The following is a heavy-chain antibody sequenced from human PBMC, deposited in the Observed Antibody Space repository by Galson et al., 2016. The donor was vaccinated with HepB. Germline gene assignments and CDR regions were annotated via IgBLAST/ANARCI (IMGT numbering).Heavy chain of an antibody. V-gene: IGHV5-51*01. CDR1: GYSFTNYW. CDR2: IYPGDSDT. Sequence: QSGAEVKKPGESLKISCKVSGYSFTNYWIGWVRQMPGKGLEWMGIIYPGDSDTRYSPSFQGKVTISADKSINIAYLQWSSLKASDTAVYYCARHVTGIDHGDYGLDYWGQGTRVTVSS. CDR3: ARHVTGIDHGDYGLDY. J-gene: IGHJ4*02. D-gene: IGHD4-17*01.